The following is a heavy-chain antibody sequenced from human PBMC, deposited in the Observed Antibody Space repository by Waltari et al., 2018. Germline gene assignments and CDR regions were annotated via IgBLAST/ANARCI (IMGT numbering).Heavy chain of an antibody. Sequence: QLQLQESGPGLVKPSGTLSLTCTGPGGSIGSSSYYWGWIRQPPGEGLEWIGSLYYSGSTYYNPSLKSRVTISVDTSKNQFPLKLSSVTAADTAVYYCARPPSDYYMDVWGKGTTVTVSS. CDR3: ARPPSDYYMDV. J-gene: IGHJ6*03. V-gene: IGHV4-39*01. CDR2: LYYSGST. CDR1: GGSIGSSSYY.